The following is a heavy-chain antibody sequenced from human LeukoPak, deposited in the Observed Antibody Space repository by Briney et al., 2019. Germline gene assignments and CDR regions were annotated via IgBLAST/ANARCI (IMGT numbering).Heavy chain of an antibody. Sequence: PGGSLRLSCAASGFTFSSYGMRWVRQAPGKGLEWVAVISYDGGNKYYADSVKGRFTISRDNSKNTLYLQMNSLRAEDTAVYYCAKDGGYNLPTASGMDVWGQGTTVTVSS. V-gene: IGHV3-30*18. CDR3: AKDGGYNLPTASGMDV. D-gene: IGHD5-24*01. J-gene: IGHJ6*02. CDR1: GFTFSSYG. CDR2: ISYDGGNK.